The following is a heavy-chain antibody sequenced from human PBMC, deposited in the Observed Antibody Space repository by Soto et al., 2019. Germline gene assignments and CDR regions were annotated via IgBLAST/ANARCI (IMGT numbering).Heavy chain of an antibody. CDR2: ISGYSGNT. D-gene: IGHD3-10*01. Sequence: QVQRVQSGAEVKKPGASVKVSCKASGYTFTRYGFTWVRQAPGQGLEWMGWISGYSGNTNYAQNLRGRVTMTTDTSTSTAYMELRSLRSDDTAVYYCARGGVLLWFGEPLDYWGQGTLVTVSS. V-gene: IGHV1-18*01. J-gene: IGHJ4*02. CDR3: ARGGVLLWFGEPLDY. CDR1: GYTFTRYG.